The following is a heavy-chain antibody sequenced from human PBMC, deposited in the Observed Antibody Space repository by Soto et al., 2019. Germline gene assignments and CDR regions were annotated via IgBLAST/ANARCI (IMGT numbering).Heavy chain of an antibody. Sequence: GGSLRLSCAASGFTFSSYAMHWVRQAPGKGLEWEAVISYDGINKYYADSVKGRFTISRDNSKNMIYLQMNSLRAEDTAVSYCARDPNPHWGDAFDIWGQGTMVTVSS. V-gene: IGHV3-30*04. J-gene: IGHJ3*02. D-gene: IGHD7-27*01. CDR1: GFTFSSYA. CDR3: ARDPNPHWGDAFDI. CDR2: ISYDGINK.